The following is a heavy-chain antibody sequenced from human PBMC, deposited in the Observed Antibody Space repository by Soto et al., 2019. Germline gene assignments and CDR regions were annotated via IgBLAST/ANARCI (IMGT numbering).Heavy chain of an antibody. J-gene: IGHJ3*01. CDR1: GFTFSHYA. CDR2: IFGSGAPT. V-gene: IGHV3-23*01. CDR3: TREASSWGFAFDL. Sequence: EVQLLESGGGLVQPGGSLRLSCAAAGFTFSHYAMSWVRQAPGKGLQWVSTIFGSGAPTHSADSVKGRFGISRDNSNNMLFLEMNSLKDEDTAVYYCTREASSWGFAFDLWGQGTRVAVSS. D-gene: IGHD3-16*01.